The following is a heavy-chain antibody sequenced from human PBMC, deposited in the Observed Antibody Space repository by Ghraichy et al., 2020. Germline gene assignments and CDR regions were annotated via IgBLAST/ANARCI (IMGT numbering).Heavy chain of an antibody. D-gene: IGHD6-6*01. CDR2: ISGSGRSI. J-gene: IGHJ4*02. CDR1: GFTFTTFS. Sequence: GGSLRLSCVASGFTFTTFSMSWVRQAPGKGLEWVARISGSGRSIQYADSVKGQFTISRDNSKNTLYLQMTSLRVEDTAVYYCAKNKGSGSFTEYSFDYWGQGTLVTVSP. V-gene: IGHV3-23*01. CDR3: AKNKGSGSFTEYSFDY.